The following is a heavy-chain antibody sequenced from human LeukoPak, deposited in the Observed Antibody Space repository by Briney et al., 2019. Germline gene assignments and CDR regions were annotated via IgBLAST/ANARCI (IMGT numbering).Heavy chain of an antibody. D-gene: IGHD3-10*01. J-gene: IGHJ4*02. CDR1: VYTFSRYR. CDR2: ISAYNGNT. V-gene: IGHV1-18*01. Sequence: GASVTDSCQGTVYTFSRYRLSEVGQAPGQGLEWMGWISAYNGNTNYAQKLQGRVTMTTDTSTSTAYMELRSLRSDDTAVYCCARELWPGSFSSDFAFDYWGQGTLVTVSS. CDR3: ARELWPGSFSSDFAFDY.